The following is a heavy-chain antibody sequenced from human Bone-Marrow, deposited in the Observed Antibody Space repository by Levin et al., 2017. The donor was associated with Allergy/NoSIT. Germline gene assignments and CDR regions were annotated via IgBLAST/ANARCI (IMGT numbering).Heavy chain of an antibody. J-gene: IGHJ6*03. D-gene: IGHD1-1*01. CDR1: GFTFSVNW. CDR2: INSDASSA. V-gene: IGHV3-74*03. Sequence: SCAASGFTFSVNWMHWVRQTPGKELLWVSRINSDASSAAYADSVKGRFTISRDNAKNTLYLHMDSLRAEDTAVYYCARAGNNYWNFMDVWGKGTTVTVSS. CDR3: ARAGNNYWNFMDV.